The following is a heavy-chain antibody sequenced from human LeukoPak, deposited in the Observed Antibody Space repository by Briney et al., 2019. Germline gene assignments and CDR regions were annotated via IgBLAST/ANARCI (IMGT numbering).Heavy chain of an antibody. CDR3: AVPWYGGSQS. Sequence: GGSLRLSCAASGFTFSSDWMSWVRQAPGKGLEWVANINQDGSQKYYVDSVKGRFSISRDNPKNSLHLQMNSLRAEDTAVYYCAVPWYGGSQSWGQGTLVTVSS. CDR2: INQDGSQK. V-gene: IGHV3-7*05. CDR1: GFTFSSDW. J-gene: IGHJ4*02. D-gene: IGHD1-26*01.